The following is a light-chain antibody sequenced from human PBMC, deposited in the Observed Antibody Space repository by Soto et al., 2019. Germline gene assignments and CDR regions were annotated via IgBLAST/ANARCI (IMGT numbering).Light chain of an antibody. Sequence: QLVLTQPPSASGTPGQRVTISCSGSSSNIGSNYVYWYQQLPGTAPKLLIYSDNQRPSGVPDRFSGSKSGTSASLAISGLRSEDEADYYCAAWDASLNGRVFGGGTKLTVL. V-gene: IGLV1-47*02. CDR1: SSNIGSNY. J-gene: IGLJ2*01. CDR3: AAWDASLNGRV. CDR2: SDN.